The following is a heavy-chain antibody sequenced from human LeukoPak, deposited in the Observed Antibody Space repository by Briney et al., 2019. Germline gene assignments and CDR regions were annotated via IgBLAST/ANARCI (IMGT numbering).Heavy chain of an antibody. V-gene: IGHV3-30*04. J-gene: IGHJ5*02. D-gene: IGHD3-10*01. Sequence: GRPLRLSCAASGFTFSSYAMHWVRQAPGKGLEWVAVISYDGSNKYYADSVKGRFTISRDNSKNTLYLQMNSLRAEDTAVYYCARDRGSFDPWGQGTLVTVSS. CDR1: GFTFSSYA. CDR3: ARDRGSFDP. CDR2: ISYDGSNK.